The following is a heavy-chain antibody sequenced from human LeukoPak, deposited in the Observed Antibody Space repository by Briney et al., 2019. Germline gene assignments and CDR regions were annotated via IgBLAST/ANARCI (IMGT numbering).Heavy chain of an antibody. J-gene: IGHJ6*03. CDR3: ARRKLLSGYYYMDV. CDR1: GGSFSGYY. CDR2: INHSGST. Sequence: SETLSLTCAVYGGSFSGYYWSWIRQPPGKGLEWIGEINHSGSTNYNPSLKSRGTISVETSKNQFSLKLSSVPAPDTAVYYCARRKLLSGYYYMDVWGKGTPVTISS. V-gene: IGHV4-34*01. D-gene: IGHD2/OR15-2a*01.